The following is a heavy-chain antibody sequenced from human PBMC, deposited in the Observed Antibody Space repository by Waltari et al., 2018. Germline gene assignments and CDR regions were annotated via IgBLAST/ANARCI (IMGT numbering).Heavy chain of an antibody. D-gene: IGHD2-21*02. V-gene: IGHV3-74*01. CDR3: ASQNGGNSWWLDP. CDR2: INSDESST. J-gene: IGHJ5*02. CDR1: DFTLRGYW. Sequence: EVQLVESGGGLVQPGGSLRLSCAASDFTLRGYWMHWVRQAPGQGLVWVSRINSDESSTSYADSVKGRFTISRDNAKNTLYLQMNSLRAEDTAVYYCASQNGGNSWWLDPWGQGTLVTVSS.